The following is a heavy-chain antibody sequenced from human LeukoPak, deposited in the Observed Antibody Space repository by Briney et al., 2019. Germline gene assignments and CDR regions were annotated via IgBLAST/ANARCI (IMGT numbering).Heavy chain of an antibody. CDR2: IYPGDSDT. CDR3: ARHGGTTVVTPGAFDY. V-gene: IGHV5-51*01. J-gene: IGHJ4*02. Sequence: GGSLKISCKGSGYSFTSYWSGWVRQMPGKGLEWMGIIYPGDSDTRYSPSFQGQVTISADKSISTAYLQWSSLKASDTAMYYCARHGGTTVVTPGAFDYWGQGTLVTVSS. CDR1: GYSFTSYW. D-gene: IGHD4-23*01.